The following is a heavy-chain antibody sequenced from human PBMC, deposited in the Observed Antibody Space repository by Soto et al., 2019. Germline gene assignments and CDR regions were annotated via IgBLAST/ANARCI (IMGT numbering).Heavy chain of an antibody. D-gene: IGHD6-19*01. J-gene: IGHJ2*01. CDR3: ARNAGYSSGWDHYWYFDL. CDR1: GFTFSSYA. CDR2: ISGSGGST. V-gene: IGHV3-23*01. Sequence: EVQLLESGGGLVQPGGSLRLSCAASGFTFSSYAMSWVRQAPGKGLEWVSAISGSGGSTYYADSVKGRFTISRDNSKNTLYLQMNSLRAEDTAVYYCARNAGYSSGWDHYWYFDLWGRGTLVTVSS.